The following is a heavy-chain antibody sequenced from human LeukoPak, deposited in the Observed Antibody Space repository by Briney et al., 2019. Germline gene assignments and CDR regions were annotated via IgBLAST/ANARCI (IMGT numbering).Heavy chain of an antibody. V-gene: IGHV3-53*01. CDR1: GFSVSNTY. D-gene: IGHD2-21*02. J-gene: IGHJ4*02. CDR3: ARGTVTAPYY. CDR2: IYSGGNT. Sequence: GGSLRLSCAASGFSVSNTYMSWVRHAPGKGLEWVSIIYSGGNTYYADSVKGRFTISRDSSKNTLYLQMNRLRPEDTAVYYCARGTVTAPYYWGQGTLVTVSS.